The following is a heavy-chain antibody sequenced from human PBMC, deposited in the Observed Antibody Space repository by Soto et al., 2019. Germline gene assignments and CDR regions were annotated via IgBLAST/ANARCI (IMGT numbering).Heavy chain of an antibody. J-gene: IGHJ1*01. Sequence: ASVKVSCKASGYNFSSYGFSWVRQAPGQGLEWMGWISGNTDDTHYAQNFQGRVTMTRDTSTTTIYMELSSLRSDDTAIYYCAREENCSGGTCYSEYFHRWGQGTLVTVSS. CDR1: GYNFSSYG. V-gene: IGHV1-18*01. CDR3: AREENCSGGTCYSEYFHR. D-gene: IGHD2-15*01. CDR2: ISGNTDDT.